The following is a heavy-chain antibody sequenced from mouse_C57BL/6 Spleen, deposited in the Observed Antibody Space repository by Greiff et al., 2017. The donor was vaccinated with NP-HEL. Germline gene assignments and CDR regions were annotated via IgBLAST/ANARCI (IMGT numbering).Heavy chain of an antibody. J-gene: IGHJ3*01. Sequence: EVQGVESGGGLVKPGGSLKLSCAASGFTFSSYAMSWVRQTPEKRLEWVATISDGGGYTYYPDNVKGRFTLTRDNAKNNLYLQMSHLKSEDTAMYYCARPSYCDNSWFAYWGQGTLVTVSA. CDR1: GFTFSSYA. CDR2: ISDGGGYT. CDR3: ARPSYCDNSWFAY. V-gene: IGHV5-4*01. D-gene: IGHD2-10*01.